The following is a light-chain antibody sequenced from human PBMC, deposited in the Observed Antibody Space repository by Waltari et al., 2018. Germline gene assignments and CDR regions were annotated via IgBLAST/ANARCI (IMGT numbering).Light chain of an antibody. CDR1: QSIISC. V-gene: IGKV1-5*03. Sequence: TCRACQSIISCLAWYQQKPGKAPKLLIYTASSLQSGVPSSFSGSGSGTEFTLTISSLQPDDFATYYCQQYNNYPLTFGGGTKVEIK. CDR2: TAS. J-gene: IGKJ4*01. CDR3: QQYNNYPLT.